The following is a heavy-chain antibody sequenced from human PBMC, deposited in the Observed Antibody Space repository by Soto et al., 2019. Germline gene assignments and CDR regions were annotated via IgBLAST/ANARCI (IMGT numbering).Heavy chain of an antibody. CDR3: ARDVITVAGTADY. V-gene: IGHV3-53*01. CDR1: GFTVSSNY. Sequence: GGALRLSGAASGFTVSSNYMSWVRQAPGKGLEWVSAISSDGGTYYTDSVKGRFAISRDISKNTLYLQMNSLTAEDTAIYYCARDVITVAGTADYWGQGTLVTVSS. CDR2: ISSDGGT. D-gene: IGHD6-19*01. J-gene: IGHJ4*02.